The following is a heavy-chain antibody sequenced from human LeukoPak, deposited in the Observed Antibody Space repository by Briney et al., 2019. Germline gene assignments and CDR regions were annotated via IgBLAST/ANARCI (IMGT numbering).Heavy chain of an antibody. CDR3: ARDYSTSVHDY. J-gene: IGHJ4*02. D-gene: IGHD6-6*01. Sequence: GSLRLSCAASGFTFSSYSMNWVRQAPGRGLEWVSYISSSSRNIDYADSVKGRFTISRDNAKNSLYLQMNSLRAEDTALYYCARDYSTSVHDYWGQGTLVTVSS. CDR1: GFTFSSYS. V-gene: IGHV3-21*01. CDR2: ISSSSRNI.